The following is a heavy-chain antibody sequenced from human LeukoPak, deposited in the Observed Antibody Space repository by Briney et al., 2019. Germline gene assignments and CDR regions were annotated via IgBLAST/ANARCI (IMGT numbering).Heavy chain of an antibody. V-gene: IGHV1-2*02. J-gene: IGHJ6*03. Sequence: ASLTLSCTASGYTLTGYNVHWARHAPGQGHEWMGWINPNSGGTNYAQKFQGRVTMTRDTSISTAYMELSRLRSDDTAVYYCARDPAFRSGYYNYMDVWGKGTTVTVSS. CDR2: INPNSGGT. D-gene: IGHD3-3*01. CDR3: ARDPAFRSGYYNYMDV. CDR1: GYTLTGYN.